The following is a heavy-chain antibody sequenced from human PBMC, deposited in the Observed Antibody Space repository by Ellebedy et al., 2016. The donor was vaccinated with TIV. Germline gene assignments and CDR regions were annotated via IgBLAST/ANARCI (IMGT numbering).Heavy chain of an antibody. CDR2: IIPIFGTA. J-gene: IGHJ4*02. Sequence: SVKVSCXASGGTFSSYAISWVRQAPGQGLEWMGGIIPIFGTANYAQKFQGRVTITADESTSTAYMELSSLRSEDTAVYYCARDLGWEQQLNDYWGQGTLVTVSS. CDR3: ARDLGWEQQLNDY. V-gene: IGHV1-69*13. D-gene: IGHD6-13*01. CDR1: GGTFSSYA.